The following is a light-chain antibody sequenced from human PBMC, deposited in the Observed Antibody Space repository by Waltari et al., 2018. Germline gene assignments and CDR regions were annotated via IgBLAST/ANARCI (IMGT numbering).Light chain of an antibody. CDR2: AAS. Sequence: DIHITEATSSLSAPATDRVTIAYRASQTSSDYLNWYQQKPGKAPKLLIYAASTLQSGVPSRFSGSGSGTDFALTISSLQPEDFATYYCQQSYSFGHGTRLEIK. CDR3: QQSYS. J-gene: IGKJ5*01. V-gene: IGKV1-39*01. CDR1: QTSSDY.